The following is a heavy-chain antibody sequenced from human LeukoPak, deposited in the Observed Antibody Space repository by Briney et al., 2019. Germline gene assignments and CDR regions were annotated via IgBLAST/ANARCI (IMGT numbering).Heavy chain of an antibody. V-gene: IGHV3-66*01. D-gene: IGHD3-22*01. CDR1: GFTVSSNY. Sequence: PGGSLRLSCAASGFTVSSNYMSWVRQAPGKGLEWVSVIYSGGSTYYADSVKGRFTISRDNSKNTLYLQMNSLRAEDTAVYYCARDLGSSGYYSAWFDPWGQGTLVTVSS. CDR3: ARDLGSSGYYSAWFDP. CDR2: IYSGGST. J-gene: IGHJ5*02.